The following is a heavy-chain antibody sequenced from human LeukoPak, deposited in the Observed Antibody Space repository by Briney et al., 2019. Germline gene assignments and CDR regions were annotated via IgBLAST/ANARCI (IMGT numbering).Heavy chain of an antibody. J-gene: IGHJ4*02. D-gene: IGHD3-3*01. CDR1: GFTFSSYS. CDR3: ARDRDTIFGVVIVPSDY. Sequence: GGSLRLSCAASGFTFSSYSMNWVRQAPGKGLEWVSYISSSSSTIYYADSVKGRFTISRDNAKNSLYLQMNSLRAEDTAVYYCARDRDTIFGVVIVPSDYWGQGTLVTVSS. V-gene: IGHV3-48*01. CDR2: ISSSSSTI.